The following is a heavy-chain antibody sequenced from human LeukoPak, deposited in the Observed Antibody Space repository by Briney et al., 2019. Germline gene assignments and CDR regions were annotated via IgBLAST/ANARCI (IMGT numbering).Heavy chain of an antibody. J-gene: IGHJ4*02. CDR3: AREASLGGNQYPY. CDR2: ISLNHGNT. V-gene: IGHV1-18*01. D-gene: IGHD1-26*01. CDR1: GYAFDYYG. Sequence: GASVKVSCKASGYAFDYYGITWVRQAPGQGLVWVGWISLNHGNTHYTKYAQKFQGRVTLTADTSTATAYMELRGLRSDDTAVYYCAREASLGGNQYPYWGQGTLVTVSS.